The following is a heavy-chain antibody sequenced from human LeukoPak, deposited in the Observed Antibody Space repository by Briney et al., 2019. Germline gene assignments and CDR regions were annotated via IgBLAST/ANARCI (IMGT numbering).Heavy chain of an antibody. CDR2: IIPIFGTA. D-gene: IGHD5-12*01. J-gene: IGHJ5*02. Sequence: SVKVSCKASGGTFISYAISWVRQAPGQGLEWMGRIIPIFGTANYAQKLQGRVTITKDDSTSRAYVELSSLRSEDTGVYYCARDRSGYQNNPNWFDPWGQGTRVTVSS. CDR1: GGTFISYA. V-gene: IGHV1-69*05. CDR3: ARDRSGYQNNPNWFDP.